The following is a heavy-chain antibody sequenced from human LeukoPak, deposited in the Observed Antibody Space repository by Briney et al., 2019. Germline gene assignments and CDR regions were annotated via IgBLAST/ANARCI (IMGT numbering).Heavy chain of an antibody. V-gene: IGHV3-21*01. Sequence: GGSLRLSCAASGFTFSSYSMNWVRQAPGKGLEWVSSISSSSSYIYYADSVKGRFTISRGNAKNSLYLQMNSLRAEDTAVYYCARVLGVVAYYYMDVWGKGTTVTVSS. CDR3: ARVLGVVAYYYMDV. J-gene: IGHJ6*03. D-gene: IGHD2-15*01. CDR1: GFTFSSYS. CDR2: ISSSSSYI.